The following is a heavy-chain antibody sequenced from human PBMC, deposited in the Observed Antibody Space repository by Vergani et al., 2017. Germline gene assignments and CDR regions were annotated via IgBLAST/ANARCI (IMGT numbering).Heavy chain of an antibody. D-gene: IGHD3-16*01. CDR2: IYNSGNG. J-gene: IGHJ2*01. Sequence: QMQLQESGPGLVKASETLSLTCTVSGDSIISRSYYWGWIRQPPGKGLEWIGSIYNSGNGDSSSSPKSRVTIPADTSKNQFSLRLTSVTAADTAVYYCASGKYYSDSTSHFRGRYFDVWGRGTLVTVPS. V-gene: IGHV4-39*01. CDR3: ASGKYYSDSTSHFRGRYFDV. CDR1: GDSIISRSYY.